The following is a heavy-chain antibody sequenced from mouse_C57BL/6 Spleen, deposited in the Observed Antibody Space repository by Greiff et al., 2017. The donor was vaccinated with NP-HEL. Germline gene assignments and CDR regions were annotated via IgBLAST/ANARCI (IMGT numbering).Heavy chain of an antibody. V-gene: IGHV1-64*01. Sequence: QVQLQQPGAELVKPGASVKLSCTASGYTFTSYWMHWVKQRPGQGLEWIGMIRPNSGSTHYTETFKSKAKLTVDNSSSTAYMQLSSLTSEDSAVYYCARGEFYCYGSSPDAMDYWGQGTSVTVSS. J-gene: IGHJ4*01. D-gene: IGHD1-1*01. CDR2: IRPNSGST. CDR3: ARGEFYCYGSSPDAMDY. CDR1: GYTFTSYW.